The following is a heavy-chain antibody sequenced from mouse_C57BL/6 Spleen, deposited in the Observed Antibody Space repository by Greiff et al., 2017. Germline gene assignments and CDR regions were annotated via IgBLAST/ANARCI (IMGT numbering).Heavy chain of an antibody. J-gene: IGHJ4*01. CDR1: GYTFTSYW. D-gene: IGHD1-1*01. Sequence: VQLQQPGAELVKPGASVKLSCKASGYTFTSYWMQWVKQRPGQGLEWIGEIDPSDSYTNYNQKFKGKATLTVDTSSSTAYMQLSSLTSEDSAVYYCARYCGSSYYAMDDWGQGTSVTVSS. CDR3: ARYCGSSYYAMDD. V-gene: IGHV1-50*01. CDR2: IDPSDSYT.